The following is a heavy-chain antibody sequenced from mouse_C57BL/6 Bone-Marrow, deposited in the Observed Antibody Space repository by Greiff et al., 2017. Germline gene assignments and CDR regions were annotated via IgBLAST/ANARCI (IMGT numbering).Heavy chain of an antibody. J-gene: IGHJ1*03. Sequence: QVQLQQPGAELVKPGASVKLSCKASGYTFTSYWMHWVKQRPGQGLEWIGMIHPTSGSTNYNEKFKSKATLTVDKSSSTAYMQLSSLTSEDSAVYLRAREKVTKEGAKSAYGWCDYWGKGTTVTVSS. CDR2: IHPTSGST. V-gene: IGHV1-64*01. CDR3: AREKVTKEGAKSAYGWCDY. D-gene: IGHD2-13*01. CDR1: GYTFTSYW.